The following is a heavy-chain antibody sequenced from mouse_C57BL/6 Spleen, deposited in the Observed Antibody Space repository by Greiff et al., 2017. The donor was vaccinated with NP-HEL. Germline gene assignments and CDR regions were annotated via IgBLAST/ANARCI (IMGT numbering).Heavy chain of an antibody. CDR1: GFNIKDDY. CDR2: IDPENGDT. CDR3: TTYNYGSLDY. D-gene: IGHD1-1*01. Sequence: EVQLQQSGAELVRPGASVKLSCTASGFNIKDDYMHWVKQRPEQGLEWIGWIDPENGDTEYASKFQGKATITADTSSNTAYLQLSSLTSGDNAACNCTTYNYGSLDYWGKGTTLTVSS. J-gene: IGHJ2*01. V-gene: IGHV14-4*01.